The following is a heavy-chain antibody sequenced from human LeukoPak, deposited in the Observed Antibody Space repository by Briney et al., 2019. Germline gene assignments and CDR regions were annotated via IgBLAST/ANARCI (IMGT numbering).Heavy chain of an antibody. CDR3: ARDVQWELPPGVDV. D-gene: IGHD1-26*01. CDR1: GYTFTGYY. Sequence: GASVKVSCKASGYTFTGYYMHWVRQAPGQGLEWMGWINPNSGGTNYAQKFQGRVTMTRDTSISTAYMELSRLRSDDTAVYYCARDVQWELPPGVDVWGQGTTVTVSS. CDR2: INPNSGGT. V-gene: IGHV1-2*02. J-gene: IGHJ6*02.